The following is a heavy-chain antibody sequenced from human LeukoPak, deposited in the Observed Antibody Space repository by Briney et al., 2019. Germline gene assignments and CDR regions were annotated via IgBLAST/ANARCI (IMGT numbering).Heavy chain of an antibody. V-gene: IGHV4-38-2*01. CDR1: GYSISSGYY. D-gene: IGHD1-26*01. CDR3: ARNSGNS. CDR2: VSHSGNT. Sequence: SETLSLTCAVSGYSISSGYYWGWFRQPPGKGLEWIGSVSHSGNTYYNPSLKSRVTISVDTSKNHFSLKVISATAADTAVYYCARNSGNSWGQGTLVTVSS. J-gene: IGHJ4*02.